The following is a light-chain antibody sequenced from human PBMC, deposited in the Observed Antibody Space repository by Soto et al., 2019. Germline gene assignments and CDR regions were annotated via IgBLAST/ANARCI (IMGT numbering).Light chain of an antibody. Sequence: EIVLTQSPGTLSLFPGERATLSCRASQSLITRYLAWYQQKPGQAPRLLIYGASSRATGIPDRFSGSGSETDFTLTISRLEPEDFAVYSCQQYGTSLTFGQGTRLEIK. CDR3: QQYGTSLT. CDR2: GAS. CDR1: QSLITRY. J-gene: IGKJ5*01. V-gene: IGKV3-20*01.